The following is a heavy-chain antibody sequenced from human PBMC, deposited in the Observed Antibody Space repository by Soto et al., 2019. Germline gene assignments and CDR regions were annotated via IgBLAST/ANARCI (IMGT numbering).Heavy chain of an antibody. CDR2: ISYDGSNK. Sequence: PGGSLRLSCAASGFTFSGYAMHWVRQSPGKGLEWVAVISYDGSNKYYADSVKGRFTISRDNSKNTLYLQMNSLRAEDTAVYYCARDGPTVLRFLFGNYYYGMDVWGQGTTVTVSS. CDR3: ARDGPTVLRFLFGNYYYGMDV. CDR1: GFTFSGYA. D-gene: IGHD3-3*01. J-gene: IGHJ6*02. V-gene: IGHV3-30-3*01.